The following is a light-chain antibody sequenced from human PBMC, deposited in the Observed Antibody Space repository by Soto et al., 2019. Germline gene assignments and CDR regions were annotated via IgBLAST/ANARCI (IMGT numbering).Light chain of an antibody. CDR2: EVS. CDR1: SSDVGGYDY. V-gene: IGLV2-14*01. Sequence: QSALTQPASVSGSPGQSITISCTGTSSDVGGYDYVSWYQQQSGKAPKLIIYEVSSRPSGVSNRFSGSKSGNTAYLTISGLQADDEADYYCDSFTSSRAYVFGVGTKLTVL. CDR3: DSFTSSRAYV. J-gene: IGLJ1*01.